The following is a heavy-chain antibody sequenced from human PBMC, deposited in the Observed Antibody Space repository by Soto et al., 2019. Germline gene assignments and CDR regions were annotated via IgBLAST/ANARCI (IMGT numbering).Heavy chain of an antibody. CDR3: ALDRGFFDY. V-gene: IGHV1-3*04. CDR1: GYTFTTYS. D-gene: IGHD5-12*01. J-gene: IGHJ4*02. CDR2: INTGNGDT. Sequence: QVHLVQSGAEVKKPGASVKVSCKPSGYTFTTYSIHWVRQAPGQRLEGMGWINTGNGDTKYSQKFQGRVTVTRDTSASTAYMEVSSLTSEDTAVYYCALDRGFFDYWGQGTLVTVSS.